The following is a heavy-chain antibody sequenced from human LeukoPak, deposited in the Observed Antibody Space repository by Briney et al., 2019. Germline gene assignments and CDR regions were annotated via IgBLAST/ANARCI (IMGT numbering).Heavy chain of an antibody. CDR1: GFNFDAYA. CDR3: ARGNRDSSGFYFYYGIDV. J-gene: IGHJ6*04. CDR2: ISWNSNNI. D-gene: IGHD6-19*01. Sequence: PGGSLRLSCAVAGFNFDAYAMDWVRQAPGKGLEWGSVISWNSNNIGYAASVKGRFTITRDNAKNSMYLQMNSLRADDTALYYCARGNRDSSGFYFYYGIDVWGKGATVTVST. V-gene: IGHV3-9*01.